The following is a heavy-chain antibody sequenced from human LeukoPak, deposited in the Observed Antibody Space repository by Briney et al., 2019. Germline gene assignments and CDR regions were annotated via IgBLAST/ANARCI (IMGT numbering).Heavy chain of an antibody. D-gene: IGHD3-10*01. J-gene: IGHJ3*02. CDR1: GFTFSSFN. V-gene: IGHV3-21*06. CDR3: ARDWSGGAFDI. Sequence: GESLRLSCAVSGFTFSSFNMNWVRQAPGKGLEWVSFISSSSSNIYYADSVKGRFTISRDNAKNSLYLQMNSLRAEDTAVYYCARDWSGGAFDIWGQGTMVTVSS. CDR2: ISSSSSNI.